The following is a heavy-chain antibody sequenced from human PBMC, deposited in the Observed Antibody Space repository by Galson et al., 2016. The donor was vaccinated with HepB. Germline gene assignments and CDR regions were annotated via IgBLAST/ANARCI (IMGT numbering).Heavy chain of an antibody. CDR3: ASLGYCSGGDCYSVD. Sequence: SETLSLTCAVPGGSLSTRNWWSWVRQSPGKGLEWIGEIYHTGTTNYNPSLWSRITMSVDKSKNQFSLILNSVTAADTAVYYCASLGYCSGGDCYSVDWGQGTMVTVSS. CDR1: GGSLSTRNW. CDR2: IYHTGTT. D-gene: IGHD2-15*01. J-gene: IGHJ4*02. V-gene: IGHV4-4*02.